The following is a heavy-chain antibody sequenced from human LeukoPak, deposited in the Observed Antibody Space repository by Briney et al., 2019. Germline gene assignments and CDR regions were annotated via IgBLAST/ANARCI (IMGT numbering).Heavy chain of an antibody. V-gene: IGHV4-61*02. CDR2: IYTSGST. J-gene: IGHJ5*01. D-gene: IGHD3-3*01. CDR1: GGSISSGSYY. Sequence: SETLSLTCTVSGGSISSGSYYWSWIRQPAGKGLEWIGRIYTSGSTNYNPSLKSRVTISVDTSKNQFSLKLSSVTAADTAVYYCARGGYDSRSGLKYNWFDSWGQGTLVTVSS. CDR3: ARGGYDSRSGLKYNWFDS.